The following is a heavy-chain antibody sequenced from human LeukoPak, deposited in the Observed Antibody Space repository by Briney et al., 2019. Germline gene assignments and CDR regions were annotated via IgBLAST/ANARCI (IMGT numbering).Heavy chain of an antibody. Sequence: TSETLSLTCTVSGGSISSYYWSWIRQPAGKGLEWIGRIYTSGSTNYNPSLKSRVPMSVDTSKNQFSLKLSSVTAADTDVYYCARVSTVAGYSYYGMDVWGQGTTVTVSS. CDR3: ARVSTVAGYSYYGMDV. CDR1: GGSISSYY. D-gene: IGHD6-19*01. CDR2: IYTSGST. V-gene: IGHV4-4*07. J-gene: IGHJ6*02.